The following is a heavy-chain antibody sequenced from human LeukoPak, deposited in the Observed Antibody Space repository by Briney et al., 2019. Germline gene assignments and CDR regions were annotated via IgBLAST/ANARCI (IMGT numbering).Heavy chain of an antibody. V-gene: IGHV1-18*01. J-gene: IGHJ2*01. D-gene: IGHD6-19*01. Sequence: ASVKVSCKASGYTFNHHGITWVRQAPGQGLEWTGWINAYNGDTIYAQEFQGRVTMTTDTSTSTAYMELRSLRSDDTAIYYCARDPSNTSGRYQYFDLWGRGTLVTVSS. CDR1: GYTFNHHG. CDR2: INAYNGDT. CDR3: ARDPSNTSGRYQYFDL.